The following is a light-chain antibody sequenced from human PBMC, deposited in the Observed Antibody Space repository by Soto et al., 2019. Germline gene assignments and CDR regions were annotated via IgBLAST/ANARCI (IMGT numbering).Light chain of an antibody. CDR3: QQYENYWT. J-gene: IGKJ1*01. CDR2: AAS. Sequence: DIQMTQSPSSLSASVGDRVTITCRASQSISSYLNWYQQKPGKVPKLLIYAASSLQSGVPSRFSGGGSGTEFSLTISNLQPDDSATYYCQQYENYWTFGQGTKVDIK. V-gene: IGKV1-39*01. CDR1: QSISSY.